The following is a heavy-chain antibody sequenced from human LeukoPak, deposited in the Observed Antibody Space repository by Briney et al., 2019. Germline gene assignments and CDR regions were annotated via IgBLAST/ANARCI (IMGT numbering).Heavy chain of an antibody. Sequence: GESLKISCKGSGYTFASYWIGWVRQMPGKGLEWMGIIYPGDSDTRYSPSFQGQVSISVDKSISTAYLQWSSLKASDTAMYYCARRGSGWYVDYWGQGTLVTVSS. J-gene: IGHJ4*02. CDR2: IYPGDSDT. CDR3: ARRGSGWYVDY. V-gene: IGHV5-51*01. D-gene: IGHD6-19*01. CDR1: GYTFASYW.